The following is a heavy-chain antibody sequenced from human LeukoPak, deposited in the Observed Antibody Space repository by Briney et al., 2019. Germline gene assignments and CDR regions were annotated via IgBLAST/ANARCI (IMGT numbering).Heavy chain of an antibody. J-gene: IGHJ3*02. D-gene: IGHD3-16*01. CDR2: ISRRGTTI. V-gene: IGHV3-11*01. Sequence: PGGSLRLSWPASGFTFGDFYMSWFRQAPGRGLGWVSYISRRGTTIYSADSVQRRFTTTRETRKNSQYLQMNSLRPEDTAVYYCARYSPTFMMARAFDIWGQGKMVTASS. CDR1: GFTFGDFY. CDR3: ARYSPTFMMARAFDI.